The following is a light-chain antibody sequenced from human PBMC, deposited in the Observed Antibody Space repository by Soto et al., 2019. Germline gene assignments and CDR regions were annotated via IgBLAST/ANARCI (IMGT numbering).Light chain of an antibody. CDR3: SSYTRSSTWV. CDR2: EVS. Sequence: ALTQPASLSGSPGQSITISCTGTSSDVGGYNYVSWFQQHPGKAPKLMIYEVSNRPSGVSNRFSGSKSANTASLAISGLQAEDEAEYYCSSYTRSSTWVFGGGTKLTVL. CDR1: SSDVGGYNY. J-gene: IGLJ3*02. V-gene: IGLV2-14*01.